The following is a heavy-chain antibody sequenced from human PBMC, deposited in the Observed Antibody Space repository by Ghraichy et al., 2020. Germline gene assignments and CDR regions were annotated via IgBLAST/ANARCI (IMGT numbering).Heavy chain of an antibody. Sequence: GGSLRLSCAASGFTFSSYAMSWVRQAPGKGLEWVSAISGSGGSTYYADSVKGRFTISRDNSKNTLYLQMNSLRAEVTAVYYCATQSAGAITMIVVVPSDVFDIWGQGTMVTVSS. D-gene: IGHD3-22*01. CDR1: GFTFSSYA. J-gene: IGHJ3*02. CDR2: ISGSGGST. V-gene: IGHV3-23*01. CDR3: ATQSAGAITMIVVVPSDVFDI.